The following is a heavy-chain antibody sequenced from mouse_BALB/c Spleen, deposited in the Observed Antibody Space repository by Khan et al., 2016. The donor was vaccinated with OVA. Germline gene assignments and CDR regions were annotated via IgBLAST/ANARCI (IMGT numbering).Heavy chain of an antibody. J-gene: IGHJ3*01. CDR1: GDSITSGY. CDR2: IISTGNT. V-gene: IGHV3-8*02. Sequence: EVQLQESGPSLVKPSQTLSLTCSVTGDSITSGYWNWIRKFPGNKLEYMGYIISTGNTYYNPSLKSRISITRHTSKTQYYLQVNSVTTEDTATYYCARSTYRYAFVYWGQGTLVTVSA. CDR3: ARSTYRYAFVY. D-gene: IGHD2-14*01.